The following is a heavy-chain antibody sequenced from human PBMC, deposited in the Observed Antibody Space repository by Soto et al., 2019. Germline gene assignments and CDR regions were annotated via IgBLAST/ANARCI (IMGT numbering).Heavy chain of an antibody. D-gene: IGHD4-17*01. V-gene: IGHV2-5*02. CDR3: AHRGFFDSGHPNRFAP. CDR1: GFSLTARGVG. CDR2: IYWDDDE. J-gene: IGHJ5*02. Sequence: SGPTLVNPTQTLTLTCTFSGFSLTARGVGVGWIRQPPGKALEWLALIYWDDDERYSPSLKSRLTITKDTSRNQVVLTMTNMDPVDTATYYCAHRGFFDSGHPNRFAPWGQGALVTVSS.